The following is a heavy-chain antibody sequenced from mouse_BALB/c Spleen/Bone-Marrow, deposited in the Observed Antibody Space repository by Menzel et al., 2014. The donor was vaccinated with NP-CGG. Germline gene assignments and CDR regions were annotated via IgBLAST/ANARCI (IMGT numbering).Heavy chain of an antibody. Sequence: VQLQQSGPELVKPGASVKMSCKASGYTFTSYYIHWVKQRPGQGLEWIGWIYPGDGSTKYNEKFKGKTTLTADKSSSTAYMLLSSLTSEDSAIYFCARGGGMDYWGQGTSDTVSS. J-gene: IGHJ4*01. CDR2: IYPGDGST. CDR3: ARGGGMDY. CDR1: GYTFTSYY. V-gene: IGHV1S56*01.